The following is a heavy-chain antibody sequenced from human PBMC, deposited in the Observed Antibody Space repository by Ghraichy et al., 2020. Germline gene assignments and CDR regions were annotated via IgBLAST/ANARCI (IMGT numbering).Heavy chain of an antibody. J-gene: IGHJ4*02. CDR3: ARDIDGDGWFDY. D-gene: IGHD5-24*01. CDR1: GGSISSGGYY. Sequence: SETLSLTCTVSGGSISSGGYYWSWIRQHPGKGLEWIGYIYYSGSTYYNTSLKSRVTISVDTSKNQFSLKLSSVTAADTAVYYCARDIDGDGWFDYWGQGTLVTVAS. CDR2: IYYSGST. V-gene: IGHV4-31*03.